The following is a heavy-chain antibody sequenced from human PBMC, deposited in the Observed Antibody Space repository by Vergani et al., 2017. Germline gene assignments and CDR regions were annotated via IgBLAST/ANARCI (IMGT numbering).Heavy chain of an antibody. CDR3: AGGDQARQLGFYGMDV. Sequence: EVQLVESGGGLVKPGGSLRLSCAASGFTFSSYSMNWVRQAPGKGLEWVSSISSSSSYIYYADSVKGRFTISRDNAKNSLYLQMNSLRAEDTAVYYCAGGDQARQLGFYGMDVWGQGTTVTVSS. V-gene: IGHV3-21*01. CDR2: ISSSSSYI. D-gene: IGHD6-13*01. J-gene: IGHJ6*02. CDR1: GFTFSSYS.